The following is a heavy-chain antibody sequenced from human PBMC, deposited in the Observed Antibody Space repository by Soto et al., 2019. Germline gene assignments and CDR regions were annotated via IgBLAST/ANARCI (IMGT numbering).Heavy chain of an antibody. CDR2: IYYSGST. CDR1: GGAISSYY. CDR3: ARRYGYSFDY. D-gene: IGHD1-1*01. J-gene: IGHJ4*02. V-gene: IGHV4-59*08. Sequence: QVQLQESGPGLVKPSEPLSLTCTVSGGAISSYYWSWIRQPPGKGLEWIGYIYYSGSTNYNPSLKSRVTTSVDTSKNQFSLKLSSVTAADTAVYYCARRYGYSFDYCGQGTLVTVSS.